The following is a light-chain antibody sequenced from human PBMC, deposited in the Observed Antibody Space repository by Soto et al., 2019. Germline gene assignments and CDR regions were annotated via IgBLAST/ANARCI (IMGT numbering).Light chain of an antibody. CDR1: QSVSSN. Sequence: EVVMTQSPVTLSLSPGERATLSCRASQSVSSNLAWYQQKPGQAPRLLIYVASTRATGIPARFSGSGSGTEFTLTISRLEPEDFAVYYCQQYQNSPRTFGQGTKVDIK. V-gene: IGKV3-15*01. CDR3: QQYQNSPRT. J-gene: IGKJ1*01. CDR2: VAS.